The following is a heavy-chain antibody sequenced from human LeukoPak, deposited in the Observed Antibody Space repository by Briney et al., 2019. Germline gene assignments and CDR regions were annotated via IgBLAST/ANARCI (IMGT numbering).Heavy chain of an antibody. D-gene: IGHD5-12*01. J-gene: IGHJ6*02. CDR1: GYTFSSYD. V-gene: IGHV1-8*01. CDR2: MNPYSGNT. Sequence: ASVKVSCKASGYTFSSYDIHWVRQATGQGLEWMGWMNPYSGNTVYGRKFQGRVTMTRDTSISTAYMELSSLTSGDTAVYYCAREVGEYSGYGRDRKYYYYYGMDVWGQGTTVTVSS. CDR3: AREVGEYSGYGRDRKYYYYYGMDV.